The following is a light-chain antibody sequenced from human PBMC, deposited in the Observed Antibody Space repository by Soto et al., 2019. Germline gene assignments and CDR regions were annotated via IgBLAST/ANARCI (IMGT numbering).Light chain of an antibody. CDR3: QQRSNWPFT. V-gene: IGKV3-11*01. CDR2: DAS. CDR1: QNINKY. Sequence: EIVLTQSPGTLSLSPGERATLSCRTSQNINKYLAWYQQKPGQAPRLLIYDASNRATGIPARFSGSGSGTDFTLTISSLEPEDFAVYYGQQRSNWPFTFGQGTRLEIK. J-gene: IGKJ5*01.